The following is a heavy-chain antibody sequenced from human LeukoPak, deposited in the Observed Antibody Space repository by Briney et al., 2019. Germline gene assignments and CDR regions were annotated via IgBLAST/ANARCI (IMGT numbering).Heavy chain of an antibody. J-gene: IGHJ6*02. CDR3: AKDVPVPRITIFGVGLKDV. D-gene: IGHD3-3*01. V-gene: IGHV3-23*01. Sequence: PGGSLRLSCAASGFTFSSYAMSWVRQAPGKGLEWVSAISGSGGSTYYADSVKGRFTISRDNSKNTLYLQMNSLRAEDTAVYYCAKDVPVPRITIFGVGLKDVWGQGTTVTVSS. CDR1: GFTFSSYA. CDR2: ISGSGGST.